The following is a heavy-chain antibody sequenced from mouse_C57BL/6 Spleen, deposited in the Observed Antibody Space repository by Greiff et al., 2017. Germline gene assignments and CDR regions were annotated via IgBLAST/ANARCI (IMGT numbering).Heavy chain of an antibody. CDR2: IDPSDSYT. CDR3: ARGGRAMDY. Sequence: QVQLQQPGAELVKPGASVKMSCKASGYTFTSYWMTWVKQRPGQGLEWIGEIDPSDSYTNYNQKCKGKATLTVDTSSSTAYMQLSSLTSEDSAVYYCARGGRAMDYWGQGTSVTVSS. J-gene: IGHJ4*01. V-gene: IGHV1-50*01. CDR1: GYTFTSYW.